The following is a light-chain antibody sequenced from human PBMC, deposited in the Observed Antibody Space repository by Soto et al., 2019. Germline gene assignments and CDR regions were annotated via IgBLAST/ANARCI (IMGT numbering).Light chain of an antibody. CDR2: GDS. Sequence: QSVLTQPPSVSGAPGQRVTISCTGSSSNIGAGYHVHWYQQLPGAAPKLLIFGDSNRPSGVPDRFSGSKSGTSASLAITGLQADDEADYYCQSYAGNNTWVFGEGTKLTVL. CDR1: SSNIGAGYH. CDR3: QSYAGNNTWV. V-gene: IGLV1-40*01. J-gene: IGLJ3*02.